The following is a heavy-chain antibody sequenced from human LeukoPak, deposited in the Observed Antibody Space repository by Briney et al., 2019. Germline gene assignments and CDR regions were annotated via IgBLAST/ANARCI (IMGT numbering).Heavy chain of an antibody. V-gene: IGHV3-21*01. CDR1: GFTFSSYS. CDR3: ARGAIGGSYYRPHAFDI. D-gene: IGHD1-26*01. CDR2: ITSDSRYI. Sequence: PGGSLRLSCAASGFTFSSYSMNWVRQASGKGLEWVSSITSDSRYIFYADSVKGRFTISRDNAKSSLYLQMNSLRAEDTAVYYCARGAIGGSYYRPHAFDIWGQGTMVTVSS. J-gene: IGHJ3*02.